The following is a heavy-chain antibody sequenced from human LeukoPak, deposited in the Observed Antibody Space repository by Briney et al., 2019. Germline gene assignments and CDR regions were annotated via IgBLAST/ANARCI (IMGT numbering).Heavy chain of an antibody. CDR3: ARGWDSSGQIPFFY. CDR2: IIPIFGTA. Sequence: EASVKVSCKASGGTFSSYAISWVRQAPGQGLEWMGGIIPIFGTANYAQKFQGRVTITADESTSTAYMELSSLRSEDTAVYYCARGWDSSGQIPFFYWGQGTLVTVSS. V-gene: IGHV1-69*13. J-gene: IGHJ4*02. CDR1: GGTFSSYA. D-gene: IGHD3-22*01.